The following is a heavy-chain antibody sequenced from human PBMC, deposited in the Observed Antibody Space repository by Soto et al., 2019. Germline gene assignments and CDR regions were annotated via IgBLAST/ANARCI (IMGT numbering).Heavy chain of an antibody. V-gene: IGHV4-30-2*06. Sequence: PSETLSLTCAVSGGSFSGGAYSWSWLRQSPGQGLEWIGYLHRSGSTYYNPSLKTRVTITLDTSKTHLSLELTSLTAADTAIYYCARGGTICPETRDPFDICGQRTIVTVSS. CDR2: LHRSGST. CDR3: ARGGTICPETRDPFDI. CDR1: GGSFSGGAYS. D-gene: IGHD3-16*01. J-gene: IGHJ3*02.